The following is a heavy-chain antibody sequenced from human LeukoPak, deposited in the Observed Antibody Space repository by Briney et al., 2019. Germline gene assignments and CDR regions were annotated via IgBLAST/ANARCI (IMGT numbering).Heavy chain of an antibody. D-gene: IGHD6-19*01. CDR2: IIYSGTT. V-gene: IGHV4-39*01. Sequence: SETLSLTCTVSGGSISNYNYWGWIRQPPGKGLEWIGSIIYSGTTHYNPSLKSRVAMSVDTSKDQFSLKLSSVTASDTAVYYCARHRQWLLVTDYWGQGALVTVSS. J-gene: IGHJ4*02. CDR3: ARHRQWLLVTDY. CDR1: GGSISNYNY.